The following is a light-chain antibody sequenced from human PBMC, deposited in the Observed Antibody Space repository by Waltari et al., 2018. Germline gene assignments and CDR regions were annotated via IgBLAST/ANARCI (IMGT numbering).Light chain of an antibody. Sequence: EIVLTQSPGTLSLSPGESAPLSCRTSQSVTRALAWYQKKPGQAPRLLIYGASNRATGIPDRFSGSGSGTDFSLTISSLEPEDFAVYYCQHYLRLPVTFGQGTKVEVK. CDR2: GAS. CDR1: QSVTRA. J-gene: IGKJ1*01. CDR3: QHYLRLPVT. V-gene: IGKV3-20*01.